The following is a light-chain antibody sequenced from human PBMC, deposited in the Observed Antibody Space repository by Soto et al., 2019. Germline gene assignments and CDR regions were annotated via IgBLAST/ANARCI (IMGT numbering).Light chain of an antibody. J-gene: IGKJ5*01. CDR1: QSLLSSADNLNY. Sequence: DIVLTQSPDSLAVSLAERATINCKSSQSLLSSADNLNYLAWFQQKPGQPPKLLIYWASTRESGVPDRFSGSGSGTDFSLTITSLQAEDVATYYCHQHYSTPITFGPGTRLEIK. CDR2: WAS. V-gene: IGKV4-1*01. CDR3: HQHYSTPIT.